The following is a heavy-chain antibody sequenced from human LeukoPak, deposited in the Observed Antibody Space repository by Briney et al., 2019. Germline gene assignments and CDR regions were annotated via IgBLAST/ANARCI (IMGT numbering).Heavy chain of an antibody. V-gene: IGHV4-38-2*01. CDR1: GYSISSGCY. D-gene: IGHD1-1*01. Sequence: PSETPSLTCAVSGYSISSGCYWGWIRQPPGKGLEWIGSIFHSGSTYYNPSLKSRVSISVDTSKNQVSLRLSSVTAADTAVYYCARHLGTLYTAFDYWGQGTLVTVSS. CDR3: ARHLGTLYTAFDY. CDR2: IFHSGST. J-gene: IGHJ4*02.